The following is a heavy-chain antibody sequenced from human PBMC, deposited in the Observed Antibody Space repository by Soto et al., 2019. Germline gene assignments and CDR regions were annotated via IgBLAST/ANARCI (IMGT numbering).Heavy chain of an antibody. CDR2: IDWDDDK. CDR1: GFSLSTSGMC. D-gene: IGHD6-19*01. V-gene: IGHV2-70*01. CDR3: ARIQRIAVAGPYYYYYGMDV. Sequence: SGPTLLNPTQTLTLTCTFSGFSLSTSGMCVSWIRQPPGKALEWLALIDWDDDKYYSTSLKTRLTISKDTSKNQVVLTMTNMDPVDTATYYCARIQRIAVAGPYYYYYGMDVWGQGTTVTVSS. J-gene: IGHJ6*02.